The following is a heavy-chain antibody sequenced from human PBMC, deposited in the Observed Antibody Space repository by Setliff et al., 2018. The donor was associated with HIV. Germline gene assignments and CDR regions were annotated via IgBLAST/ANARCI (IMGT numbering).Heavy chain of an antibody. J-gene: IGHJ3*02. D-gene: IGHD1-26*01. CDR3: ARYRPNHPQNAFDI. V-gene: IGHV1-69*13. CDR2: IIPIFVTP. CDR1: GDSFSSYD. Sequence: SVKVSCKASGDSFSSYDISWVRQAPGQGPEWMGRIIPIFVTPNYAQKFQDRVTITADESTSTAYMELSSLRSEDTAVYYCARYRPNHPQNAFDIWGQGTMVTVSS.